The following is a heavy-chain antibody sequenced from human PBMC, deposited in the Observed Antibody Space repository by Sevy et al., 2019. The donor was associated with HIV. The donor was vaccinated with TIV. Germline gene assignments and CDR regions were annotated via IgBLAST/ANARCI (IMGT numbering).Heavy chain of an antibody. CDR3: ARDYSSGWYGYFDY. D-gene: IGHD6-19*01. Sequence: SETLSLTCTVSGGSISSYDWSWIRQPAGKGLEWIGRMYTSGSTNYNPSVKSRVTMSVNTAKNQCSLKLSSVTAADTAVYYCARDYSSGWYGYFDYWGQGILVTVSS. J-gene: IGHJ4*02. V-gene: IGHV4-4*07. CDR2: MYTSGST. CDR1: GGSISSYD.